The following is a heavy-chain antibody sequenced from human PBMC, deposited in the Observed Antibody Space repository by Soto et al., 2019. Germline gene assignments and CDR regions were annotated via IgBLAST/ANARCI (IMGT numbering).Heavy chain of an antibody. CDR1: GFTFGFNA. D-gene: IGHD3-3*01. CDR2: ISAGGVST. Sequence: GGSLRLSCAATGFTFGFNALSWVRQAPGKGLEWVSSISAGGVSTNYADSVRGRFTISRDNSKRTLYLQMSSLRVEDTAVYYCTKRRNVLRFLEWSSGMEVWGQGTTVTVSS. J-gene: IGHJ6*02. CDR3: TKRRNVLRFLEWSSGMEV. V-gene: IGHV3-23*01.